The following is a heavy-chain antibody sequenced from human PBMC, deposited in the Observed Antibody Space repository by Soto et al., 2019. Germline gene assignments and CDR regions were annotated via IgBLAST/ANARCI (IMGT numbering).Heavy chain of an antibody. J-gene: IGHJ6*02. CDR2: INPSGGST. CDR3: ARLLAVAGSHYYGMDV. CDR1: GYTFTSYY. V-gene: IGHV1-46*01. Sequence: GASVKVSCKASGYTFTSYYMRWVRQAPGQGLEWMGIINPSGGSTSYAQKFQGRVTMTRDTSTSTVYMELSSLRSEDTAVYYCARLLAVAGSHYYGMDVWGQGTTVTVSS. D-gene: IGHD6-19*01.